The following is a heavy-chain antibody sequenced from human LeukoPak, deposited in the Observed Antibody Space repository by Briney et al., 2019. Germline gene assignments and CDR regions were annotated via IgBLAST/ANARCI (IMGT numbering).Heavy chain of an antibody. V-gene: IGHV3-23*01. D-gene: IGHD6-13*01. CDR3: AKRQQLAHYFDY. CDR1: GFTFSSNA. CDR2: ISGSGGST. Sequence: GESLRLSCAASGFTFSSNAMSWVRQAPGKGLEWVSAISGSGGSTYYAVSVKGRFTISRDNSKNTLYLQMNSLRAEDTAVYYCAKRQQLAHYFDYWGQGTLVTVSS. J-gene: IGHJ4*02.